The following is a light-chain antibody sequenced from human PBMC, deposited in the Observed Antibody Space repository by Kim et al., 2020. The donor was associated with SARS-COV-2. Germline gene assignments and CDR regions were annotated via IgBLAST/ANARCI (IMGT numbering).Light chain of an antibody. J-gene: IGLJ2*01. CDR2: QDS. CDR3: QAWDSSVV. CDR1: KLGDKY. Sequence: SYELTQPPSVSMSPGQTASITCSGDKLGDKYACWYQQKPGQSPVLVIYQDSKRPSGIPERFSGSNSGNTATLTISGTQAMDEADYYCQAWDSSVVFG. V-gene: IGLV3-1*01.